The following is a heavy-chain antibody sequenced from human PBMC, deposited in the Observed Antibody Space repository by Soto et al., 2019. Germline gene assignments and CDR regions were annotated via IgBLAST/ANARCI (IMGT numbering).Heavy chain of an antibody. CDR3: ARERVGATYYYYYGMDV. J-gene: IGHJ6*02. Sequence: GGSLRLSCAASGFTFSSYWMSWVRQAPGKGLEWVSYISSSGSTIYYADSVKGRFTISRDNAKNSLYLQMNSLRAEDTAVYYCARERVGATYYYYYGMDVWGQGTTVTVSS. CDR1: GFTFSSYW. D-gene: IGHD1-26*01. V-gene: IGHV3-48*04. CDR2: ISSSGSTI.